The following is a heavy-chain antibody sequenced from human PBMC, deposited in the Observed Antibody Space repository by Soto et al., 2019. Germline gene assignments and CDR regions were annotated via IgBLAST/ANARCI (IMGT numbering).Heavy chain of an antibody. V-gene: IGHV4-34*01. J-gene: IGHJ6*02. CDR1: GWSFSCYY. D-gene: IGHD3-10*02. CDR3: ARYPFGHDREYHYAMDG. Sequence: SETLSLTCAVYGWSFSCYYWSWVRQPPGKGLEWIGEINHSGSTNYNPSLKSRVTISVDTSKNQFSLKLTSVTAADTAVFYCARYPFGHDREYHYAMDGWPQGST. CDR2: INHSGST.